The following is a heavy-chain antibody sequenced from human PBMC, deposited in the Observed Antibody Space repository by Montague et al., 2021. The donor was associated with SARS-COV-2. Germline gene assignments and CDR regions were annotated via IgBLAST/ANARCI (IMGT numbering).Heavy chain of an antibody. D-gene: IGHD4/OR15-4a*01. CDR3: ARDASSANSPANNWFDS. V-gene: IGHV4-4*07. CDR2: LSTSGST. J-gene: IGHJ5*01. CDR1: GGSITTYY. Sequence: SETLSLTCSVSGGSITTYYWSWVRQPAVKGLEWIGRLSTSGSTNYNPSLKSRVTMSLDTSKNQVSLKLSSVTAADTAVYYCARDASSANSPANNWFDSWGQGTLVTVSS.